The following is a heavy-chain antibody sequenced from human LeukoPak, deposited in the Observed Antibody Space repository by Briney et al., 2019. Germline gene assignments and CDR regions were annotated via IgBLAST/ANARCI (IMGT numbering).Heavy chain of an antibody. J-gene: IGHJ4*02. D-gene: IGHD5-18*01. Sequence: PGGSLRLSCAASGFNVNSNYMGWVRQAPGKGLEWVSVICSAGSTYYADSVKGRFTISRDNSKNTLYLQVNTLRADDTAVYYCASSRSYGFFDYWGQGTLVTVSS. CDR1: GFNVNSNY. V-gene: IGHV3-53*01. CDR2: ICSAGST. CDR3: ASSRSYGFFDY.